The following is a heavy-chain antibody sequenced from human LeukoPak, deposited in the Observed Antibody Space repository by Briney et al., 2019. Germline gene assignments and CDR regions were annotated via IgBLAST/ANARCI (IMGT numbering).Heavy chain of an antibody. D-gene: IGHD2-21*01. J-gene: IGHJ6*02. Sequence: SETLSLTCTVSGGSISSGGYYWSWIRQHPGKGLEWIGYIYYSGSAYYNPSLKSRVTISVDTSKNQFSLKLSSVTAADTAVYYCARVPGPHTGMDVWGQGTTVTVSS. V-gene: IGHV4-31*03. CDR2: IYYSGSA. CDR1: GGSISSGGYY. CDR3: ARVPGPHTGMDV.